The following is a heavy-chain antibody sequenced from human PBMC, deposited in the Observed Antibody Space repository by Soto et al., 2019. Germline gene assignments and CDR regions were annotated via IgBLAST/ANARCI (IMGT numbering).Heavy chain of an antibody. D-gene: IGHD3-3*01. CDR3: ARGGSGPQGGYFQH. Sequence: QVQLVQSGAEVKKPGSSVKVSCKASGGTFSSYAISWVRQAPGQGLEWMGGIIPIFGTANYAQKFQGRVTITADESTSTAYIELSSLRSEDTAVYYCARGGSGPQGGYFQHWGQGTLVTVSS. J-gene: IGHJ1*01. CDR2: IIPIFGTA. CDR1: GGTFSSYA. V-gene: IGHV1-69*01.